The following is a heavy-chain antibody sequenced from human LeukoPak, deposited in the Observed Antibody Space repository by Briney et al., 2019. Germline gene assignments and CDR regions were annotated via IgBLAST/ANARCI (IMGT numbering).Heavy chain of an antibody. CDR3: ARESPTVVTLFDY. CDR2: IYTSGST. Sequence: PSETLSLTCTVSGGSISSYYRSWIRQPAGKGLEWIGRIYTSGSTNYNPSLKSRVTMSVDTSKNQFSLKLSSVTAADTAVYYCARESPTVVTLFDYWGQGTLVTVSS. CDR1: GGSISSYY. V-gene: IGHV4-4*07. D-gene: IGHD4-23*01. J-gene: IGHJ4*02.